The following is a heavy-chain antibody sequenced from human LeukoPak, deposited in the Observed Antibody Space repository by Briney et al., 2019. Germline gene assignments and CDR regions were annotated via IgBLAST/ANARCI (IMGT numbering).Heavy chain of an antibody. Sequence: GGSLRLSCAASGFTFSSYAMSWVRQTSGKGLEWVSAISGSGGATYYADSLKGRFTISRDNAKNSLYLQMNSLRAEDTAVYYCARDGKELHTPKYYFDYWGQGTLVTVSS. CDR1: GFTFSSYA. CDR3: ARDGKELHTPKYYFDY. D-gene: IGHD1-26*01. V-gene: IGHV3-23*01. J-gene: IGHJ4*02. CDR2: ISGSGGAT.